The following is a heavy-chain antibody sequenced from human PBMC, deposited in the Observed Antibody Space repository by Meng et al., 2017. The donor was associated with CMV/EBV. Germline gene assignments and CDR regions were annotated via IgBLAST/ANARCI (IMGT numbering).Heavy chain of an antibody. J-gene: IGHJ4*02. D-gene: IGHD7-27*01. Sequence: EVQLVESGGRLIPPGGSLRLSWEGAGFTFSHYWMHWVRQVPGEGPVWVSRINTDGSFTSYADSVKGRFTISRDNAKNTLYLHMHGLRVDDSAVYYCGRDLTGERDQWGQGTLVTVSS. CDR3: GRDLTGERDQ. CDR1: GFTFSHYW. V-gene: IGHV3-74*03. CDR2: INTDGSFT.